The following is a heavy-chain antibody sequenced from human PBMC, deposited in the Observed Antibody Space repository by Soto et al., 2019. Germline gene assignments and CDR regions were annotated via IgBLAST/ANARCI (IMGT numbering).Heavy chain of an antibody. D-gene: IGHD1-26*01. J-gene: IGHJ4*02. CDR2: IYYSGST. CDR1: GGSISISTYD. Sequence: PSETLTLTCTFSGGSISISTYDWGWIRQPPGKGLEWIGSIYYSGSTYYNPSLKSRVTISVDTSKKQFSLKLSSVTAADTAVYYCARGSNYNFDYWGQGTLVTVSS. CDR3: ARGSNYNFDY. V-gene: IGHV4-39*01.